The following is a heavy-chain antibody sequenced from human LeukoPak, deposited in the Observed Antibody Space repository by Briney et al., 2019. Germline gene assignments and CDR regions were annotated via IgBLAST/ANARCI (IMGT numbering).Heavy chain of an antibody. CDR3: AKDGARDGYNYPDY. V-gene: IGHV3-23*01. Sequence: GGSLRLSCAASGFSFGGKWMHWVRQTPGKGLVWVSDISGSGDFTYYADSVKGRFTISRDKSKNTLYLQMNSLRAEDTAAYYCAKDGARDGYNYPDYWGQGTLVTVSS. J-gene: IGHJ4*02. CDR2: ISGSGDFT. CDR1: GFSFGGKW. D-gene: IGHD5-24*01.